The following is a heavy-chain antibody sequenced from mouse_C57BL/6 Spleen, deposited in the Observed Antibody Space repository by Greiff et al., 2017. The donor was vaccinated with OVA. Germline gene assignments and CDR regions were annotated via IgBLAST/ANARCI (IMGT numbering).Heavy chain of an antibody. CDR3: ARAGDRNRYARDD. CDR2: INPGSGNT. Sequence: QVQLQQSGAELVRPGASVKLSCKASGYTFTDYYINWVKQRPGQGLEWIARINPGSGNTYYNEKFKGKATLTAEKSSSKAYMQLSRLTYEDAAVYFCARAGDRNRYARDDWGQGTTVTVAS. V-gene: IGHV1-76*01. CDR1: GYTFTDYY. J-gene: IGHJ4*01.